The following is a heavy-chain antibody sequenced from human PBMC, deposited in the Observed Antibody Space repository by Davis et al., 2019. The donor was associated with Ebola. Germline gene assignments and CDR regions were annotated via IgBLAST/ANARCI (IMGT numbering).Heavy chain of an antibody. J-gene: IGHJ4*02. V-gene: IGHV3-15*01. CDR1: GFTFSNAW. CDR2: IKSKTDGGTT. CDR3: AKRRTSVDC. Sequence: GESLKISCAASGFTFSNAWMSWVRQAPGKGLEWVGRIKSKTDGGTTDYAAPVKGRFTISRDDSKNTLYLQMNSLRADDTAVYYCAKRRTSVDCWGQGTLVTVSS.